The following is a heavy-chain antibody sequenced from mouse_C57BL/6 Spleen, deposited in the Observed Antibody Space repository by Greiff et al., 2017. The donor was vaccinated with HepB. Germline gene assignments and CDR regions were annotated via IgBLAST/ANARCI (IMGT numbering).Heavy chain of an antibody. J-gene: IGHJ2*01. CDR3: ASWDEGCFDY. V-gene: IGHV1-19*01. CDR2: INPYNGGT. D-gene: IGHD4-1*01. CDR1: GYTFTDYY. Sequence: VQLQQSGPVLVKPGASVKMSCKASGYTFTDYYMNWVKQSHGKSLEWIGVINPYNGGTSYNQKFKGKATLTVDKSSSTAYMELNSLTSEDSAVYYCASWDEGCFDYWGQGTTLTVSS.